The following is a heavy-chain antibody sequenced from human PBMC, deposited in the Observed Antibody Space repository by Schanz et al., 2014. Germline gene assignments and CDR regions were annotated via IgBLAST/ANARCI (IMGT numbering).Heavy chain of an antibody. CDR2: IIIIISYI. V-gene: IGHV3-21*04. CDR1: LFTFFSSP. CDR3: ARQMRRNWFDP. J-gene: IGHJ5*02. Sequence: EVQLVESGGGLVNPFFSLILSFLTSLFTFFSSPLPFFLPSPFPVLSFFSSIIIIISYIYYTDSVKGRFTISRDNAKNSVYLQMNSLRVEDTDVYYCARQMRRNWFDPWGQGTLVTVSS.